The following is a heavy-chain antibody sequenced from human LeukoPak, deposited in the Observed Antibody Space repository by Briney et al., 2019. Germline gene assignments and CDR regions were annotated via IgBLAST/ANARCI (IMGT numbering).Heavy chain of an antibody. CDR1: GFTFSSYA. V-gene: IGHV3-30*04. CDR3: ARGNRVRDGYNSRYYYYYMDV. J-gene: IGHJ6*03. Sequence: GGPLRLSCAASGFTFSSYAMHWVRQAPGKGLEWVAVISYDGSNKYYADSVKGRFTISRDNAKNSLYLQMNSLRAEDTAVYYCARGNRVRDGYNSRYYYYYMDVWGKGTTVTVSS. CDR2: ISYDGSNK. D-gene: IGHD5-24*01.